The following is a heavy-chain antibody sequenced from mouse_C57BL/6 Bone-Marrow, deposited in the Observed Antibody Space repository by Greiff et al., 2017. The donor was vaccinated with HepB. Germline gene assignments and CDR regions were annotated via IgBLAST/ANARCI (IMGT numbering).Heavy chain of an antibody. Sequence: VQLQQSGAELVKPGASVKMSCKASGYTFTSYWITWVKQRPGQGLEWIGDIYPGSGSTNYNEKFKSKATLTVDTSSSTAYMQLSSLTSEDSAVYYCARSHYYGLLGYFDVWGTGTTVTVSS. J-gene: IGHJ1*03. V-gene: IGHV1-55*01. CDR3: ARSHYYGLLGYFDV. CDR2: IYPGSGST. D-gene: IGHD1-2*01. CDR1: GYTFTSYW.